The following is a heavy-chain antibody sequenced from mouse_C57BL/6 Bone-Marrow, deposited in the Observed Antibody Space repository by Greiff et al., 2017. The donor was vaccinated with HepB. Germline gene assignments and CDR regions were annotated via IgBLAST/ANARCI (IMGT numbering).Heavy chain of an antibody. J-gene: IGHJ4*01. CDR1: GYSFTGYY. V-gene: IGHV1-42*01. CDR2: INPSTGGT. Sequence: VHVKQSGPELVKPGASVKISCKASGYSFTGYYMNWVKQSPEKSLEWIGEINPSTGGTTYNQKFKAKATLTVDKSSSTAYMQLKSLTSEDSAVYYCARIITTVVATRYAMDYWGQGTSVTVSS. CDR3: ARIITTVVATRYAMDY. D-gene: IGHD1-1*01.